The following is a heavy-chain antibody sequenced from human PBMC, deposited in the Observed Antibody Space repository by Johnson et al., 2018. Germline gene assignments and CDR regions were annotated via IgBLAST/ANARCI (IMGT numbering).Heavy chain of an antibody. Sequence: QVQLVQSGAEVRKPGASXRISCKASGYNFTKYAIHWVRQAPGQRFEWMGWINPGNGDITKSQNFQGILAISRDTTASTASMELGSLISEYTAVYYCARVRVTGLVGATFPEYWGQGTLVTVSS. V-gene: IGHV1-3*01. CDR2: INPGNGDI. CDR3: ARVRVTGLVGATFPEY. J-gene: IGHJ4*02. CDR1: GYNFTKYA. D-gene: IGHD1-26*01.